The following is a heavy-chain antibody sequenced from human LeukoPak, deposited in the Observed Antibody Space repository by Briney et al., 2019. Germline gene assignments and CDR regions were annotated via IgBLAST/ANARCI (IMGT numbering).Heavy chain of an antibody. CDR2: ITGSGATT. J-gene: IGHJ3*01. CDR3: AKIEGAGPRGAFHV. Sequence: GGSLRLYCAASGFSFSSYSMTWVRQAPEKGLEWVSTITGSGATTYYADSVKGQFTISRDNSKDTLWLQISSLRVEHTAIYYCAKIEGAGPRGAFHVWGQGTMLIVSS. V-gene: IGHV3-23*01. CDR1: GFSFSSYS. D-gene: IGHD4/OR15-4a*01.